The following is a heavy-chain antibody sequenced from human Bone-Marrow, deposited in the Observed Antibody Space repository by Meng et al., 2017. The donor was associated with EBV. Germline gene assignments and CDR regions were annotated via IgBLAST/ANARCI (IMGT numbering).Heavy chain of an antibody. V-gene: IGHV4-34*01. Sequence: QGQRQQWGAGLLKPSETLSLTGAFYGGSFSGFCWSWIRQPPGKGLEWIGEINHSGSTNYNPSLKSRVTISVDTSKKQFSLKLSSVTAADTAVYYCARGPGRGVVARRAFSVGDYWGQGTLVTVSS. J-gene: IGHJ4*02. CDR1: GGSFSGFC. CDR2: INHSGST. D-gene: IGHD3-10*01. CDR3: ARGPGRGVVARRAFSVGDY.